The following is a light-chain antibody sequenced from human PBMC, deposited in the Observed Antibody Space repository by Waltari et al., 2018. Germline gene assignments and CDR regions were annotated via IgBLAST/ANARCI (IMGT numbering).Light chain of an antibody. J-gene: IGLJ3*02. V-gene: IGLV1-40*01. CDR3: QSYDSGLSGWV. CDR2: GNH. CDR1: SSTSVPHSE. Sequence: QSVLTQSPSASASRGQRVTFSCTASSSTSVPHSESDSYRQLPGTAPKLLIYGNHNRPSGVPDRFSGSRSGPSASLAITGLQAEDEADYYCQSYDSGLSGWVFGGGTKLTVL.